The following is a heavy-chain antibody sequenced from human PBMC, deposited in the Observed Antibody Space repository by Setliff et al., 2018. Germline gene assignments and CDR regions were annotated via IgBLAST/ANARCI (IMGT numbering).Heavy chain of an antibody. D-gene: IGHD6-6*01. Sequence: GGSLRLSCEASGFPFSNYWMSWVRQTAGKGREWVANIKQDGSDKYYVDSVKGRFTISRENAKNPLYLQMNSPRAEDMAVYYRATYKRSSSFEYWGQGSLVTVSS. CDR2: IKQDGSDK. J-gene: IGHJ4*02. V-gene: IGHV3-7*03. CDR1: GFPFSNYW. CDR3: ATYKRSSSFEY.